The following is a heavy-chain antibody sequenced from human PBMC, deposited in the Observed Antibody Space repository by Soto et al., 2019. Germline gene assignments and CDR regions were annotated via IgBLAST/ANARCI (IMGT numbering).Heavy chain of an antibody. J-gene: IGHJ4*02. CDR3: AREVEGSYSPADF. Sequence: QVQLVQSGPEVKKPGASVTVCCKTSGYTFTDHGIDWVRQAPGQGLEWVGWVSSYNGNTNYAYNLKDRVIMTTDASTSTAYMELRGLRSDDTAVYYCAREVEGSYSPADFWGQGTPVTVSS. CDR2: VSSYNGNT. V-gene: IGHV1-18*01. CDR1: GYTFTDHG. D-gene: IGHD3-10*01.